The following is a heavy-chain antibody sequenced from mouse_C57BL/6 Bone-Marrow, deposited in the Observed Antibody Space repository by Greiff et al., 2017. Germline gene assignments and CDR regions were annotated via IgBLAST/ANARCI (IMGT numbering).Heavy chain of an antibody. D-gene: IGHD2-3*01. V-gene: IGHV5-4*01. J-gene: IGHJ3*01. Sequence: EVQGVESGGGLVKPGGSLKLSCAASGFTFSSYAMSWVRQTPEKRLEWVATISDGGSYTYYPDNVKGRFTISRDNAKNNLYLQMSHLKSEDTAMYYCARAYDGYYVGFAYWGQGTLVTVSA. CDR1: GFTFSSYA. CDR2: ISDGGSYT. CDR3: ARAYDGYYVGFAY.